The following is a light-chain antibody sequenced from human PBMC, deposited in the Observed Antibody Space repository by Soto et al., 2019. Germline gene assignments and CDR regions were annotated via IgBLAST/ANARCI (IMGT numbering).Light chain of an antibody. CDR1: QTVSSSY. Sequence: EIELTQSPATLSLSPGERATLTCRASQTVSSSYLAWYQQKRGQAPRLLIYGASSRTTGIPDRFSGSGSGTDFTLTISSLEPDDFAAYYWQQYDSSPYAFGQGTKVEIK. V-gene: IGKV3-20*01. CDR2: GAS. CDR3: QQYDSSPYA. J-gene: IGKJ2*01.